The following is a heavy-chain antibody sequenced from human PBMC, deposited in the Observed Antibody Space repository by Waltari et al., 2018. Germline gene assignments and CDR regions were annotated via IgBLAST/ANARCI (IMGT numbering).Heavy chain of an antibody. CDR3: ARGYGSGSHLYYYYYMDV. J-gene: IGHJ6*03. V-gene: IGHV4-39*07. D-gene: IGHD3-10*01. Sequence: QLQLQESGPGLVKPSETLSPTCPVSGGSISGGGWDWGWIRQTPGKGLEWIGSVYYSGRTYYNPSLKSRVTISVDTFKNHFSLKLNSVTAADTAVYYCARGYGSGSHLYYYYYMDVWGKGTTVTISS. CDR1: GGSISGGGWD. CDR2: VYYSGRT.